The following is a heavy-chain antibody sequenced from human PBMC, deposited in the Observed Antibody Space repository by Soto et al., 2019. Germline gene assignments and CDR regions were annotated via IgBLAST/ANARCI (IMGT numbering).Heavy chain of an antibody. CDR2: INPSGGST. J-gene: IGHJ6*03. Sequence: GASVKVSCKASGYTFTSYYMHWVRQAPGQGLEWMGIINPSGGSTSYAQKFQGRVTMTRDTSTSTVYMELSSLRSEDTAVYYCARDRYGSGSYIIYYYYMDVWGKGTTVTVSS. CDR1: GYTFTSYY. V-gene: IGHV1-46*03. D-gene: IGHD3-10*01. CDR3: ARDRYGSGSYIIYYYYMDV.